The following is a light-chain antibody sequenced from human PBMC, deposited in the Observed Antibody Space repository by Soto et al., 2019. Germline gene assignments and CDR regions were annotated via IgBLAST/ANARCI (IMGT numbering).Light chain of an antibody. Sequence: QSALTQPASVSGSPGQSVTISCTGTSTDVGGYNYVSWYQQLPGKAPKLMIYDVSNRPSGVSNRFSGSKSGNTASLTISGLQAEEEADYYCSSYTSSSTQVFGTGTKLTVL. V-gene: IGLV2-14*01. CDR3: SSYTSSSTQV. J-gene: IGLJ1*01. CDR1: STDVGGYNY. CDR2: DVS.